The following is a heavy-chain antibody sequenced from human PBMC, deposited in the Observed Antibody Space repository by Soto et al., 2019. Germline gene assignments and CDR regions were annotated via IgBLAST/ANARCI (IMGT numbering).Heavy chain of an antibody. V-gene: IGHV1-18*01. Sequence: GASVKVSCKASGYTFTSYGISWVRQAPGQGLEWMGWISAYNGNTNYAQKLQGRVTMTTDTSTSTAYMELRSLRSGDTAVYYCARVGTSIFGVVISYYYYYYGMDVWGQGTTVTVSS. CDR2: ISAYNGNT. CDR1: GYTFTSYG. J-gene: IGHJ6*02. CDR3: ARVGTSIFGVVISYYYYYYGMDV. D-gene: IGHD3-3*01.